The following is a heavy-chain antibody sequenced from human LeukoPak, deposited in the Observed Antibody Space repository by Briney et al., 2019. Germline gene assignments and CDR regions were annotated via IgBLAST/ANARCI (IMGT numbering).Heavy chain of an antibody. J-gene: IGHJ4*02. CDR1: TYTFTGYY. CDR2: INPNSGAT. Sequence: ASVKVSCKASTYTFTGYYMHWVRQAPGQGLEWMGWINPNSGATNYAQKFQGRVTMTRDTSIRTAYMELSRLRSDDTAVYYCARVLFYSSGNKSNRVDYWGQGTLVTVSS. CDR3: ARVLFYSSGNKSNRVDY. D-gene: IGHD6-19*01. V-gene: IGHV1-2*02.